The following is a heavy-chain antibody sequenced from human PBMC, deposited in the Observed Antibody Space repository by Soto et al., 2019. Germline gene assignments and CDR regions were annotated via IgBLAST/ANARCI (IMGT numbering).Heavy chain of an antibody. J-gene: IGHJ6*02. V-gene: IGHV1-69*13. CDR2: IIPIFGTA. D-gene: IGHD2-15*01. CDR1: GGTFSSYA. CDR3: ASHCSGGSCYSYYYYGMDV. Sequence: SVKVSCKASGGTFSSYAISWVRQAPGQGLEWMGGIIPIFGTANYAQKFQGRVTITADESTSTAYMELSSLRSEDTAVYYCASHCSGGSCYSYYYYGMDVWGQGTTVTVSS.